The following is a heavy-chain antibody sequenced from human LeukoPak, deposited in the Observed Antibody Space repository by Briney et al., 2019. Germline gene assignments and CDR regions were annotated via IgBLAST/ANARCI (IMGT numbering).Heavy chain of an antibody. CDR1: GGSFSGYY. CDR3: ASPGGCSGGSCYSVGQAFDI. J-gene: IGHJ3*02. Sequence: SETLSLTCAVYGGSFSGYYWSWIRQPPGKGLEWIGEINHSGSTNYNPSPKSRVTISVDTSKNQFSLKLSSVTAADTAVYYCASPGGCSGGSCYSVGQAFDIWGQGTMVTVSS. CDR2: INHSGST. V-gene: IGHV4-34*01. D-gene: IGHD2-15*01.